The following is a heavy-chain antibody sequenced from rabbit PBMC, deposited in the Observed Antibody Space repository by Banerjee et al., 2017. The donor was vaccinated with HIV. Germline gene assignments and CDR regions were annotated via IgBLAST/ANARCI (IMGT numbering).Heavy chain of an antibody. CDR2: IYAGSSGST. CDR3: ARDLAGVIGWNFNL. D-gene: IGHD4-1*01. CDR1: GFSFSSRYV. Sequence: QEQLEESGGDLVKPEGSLTLTCTASGFSFSSRYVMSWVRQAPGKGLEWIACIYAGSSGSTYYASWAKGRFTISKTSSTTVTLQMTSLTAADTATYFCARDLAGVIGWNFNLWGQGTLVTVS. J-gene: IGHJ4*01. V-gene: IGHV1S45*01.